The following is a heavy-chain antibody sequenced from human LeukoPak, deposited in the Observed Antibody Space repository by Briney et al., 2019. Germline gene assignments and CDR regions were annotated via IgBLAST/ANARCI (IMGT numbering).Heavy chain of an antibody. D-gene: IGHD3-10*01. CDR3: ARAGSGSYYLDAFDT. V-gene: IGHV3-20*04. Sequence: PGGSLRLSCAASGFTFDDYGMSWVRQAPGKGLQWVSGISWNGASRNYADSVKGRFTISRDNAKNSLHLQMNILRAEDTALYYCARAGSGSYYLDAFDTWGQGTMVTVSS. CDR1: GFTFDDYG. CDR2: ISWNGASR. J-gene: IGHJ3*02.